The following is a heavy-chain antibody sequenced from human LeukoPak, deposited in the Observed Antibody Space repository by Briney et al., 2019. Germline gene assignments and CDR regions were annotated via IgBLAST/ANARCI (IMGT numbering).Heavy chain of an antibody. CDR3: ARSGTPLHYDFDY. V-gene: IGHV3-30-3*01. J-gene: IGHJ4*02. D-gene: IGHD3-16*01. CDR2: ISYDGSNK. CDR1: GFTFSSYA. Sequence: GGSLRLSCAASGFTFSSYAMHWVRQAPGKGLEWVAVISYDGSNKYYADSVKGRFTISRDNSKNTLYLQVNSLRAEDTAVYYCARSGTPLHYDFDYWGQGTLVTVSS.